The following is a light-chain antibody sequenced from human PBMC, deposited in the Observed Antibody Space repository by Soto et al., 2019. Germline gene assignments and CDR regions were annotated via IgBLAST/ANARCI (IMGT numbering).Light chain of an antibody. Sequence: EIVLTQSPGTLSLSPGERATLSCRASQSVNNNYLAWYQQKPGKAPRLLIYGAYSMATGLPDRFSGSGSGTDFTLTISRLEPEEFAVYYCQQYGSAQYTFGQWTKLEIK. CDR2: GAY. CDR1: QSVNNNY. CDR3: QQYGSAQYT. V-gene: IGKV3-20*01. J-gene: IGKJ2*01.